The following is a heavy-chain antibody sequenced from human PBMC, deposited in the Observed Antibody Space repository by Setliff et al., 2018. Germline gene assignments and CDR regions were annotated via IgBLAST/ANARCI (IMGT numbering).Heavy chain of an antibody. CDR1: GFTLRTYN. D-gene: IGHD6-13*01. CDR3: ARELGYSSTWYSHEGFNI. V-gene: IGHV3-48*04. J-gene: IGHJ3*02. Sequence: LSCAAFGFTLRTYNMHWVRHAPGKGLEWVSSISSTSGNIFYADSVKGRFTISRDSAKNSLYLQMNSLRAEDTAVYYCARELGYSSTWYSHEGFNIWGQGTMVTVSS. CDR2: ISSTSGNI.